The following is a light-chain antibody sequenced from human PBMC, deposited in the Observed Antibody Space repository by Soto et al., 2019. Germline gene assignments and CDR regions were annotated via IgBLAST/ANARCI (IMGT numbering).Light chain of an antibody. Sequence: EIMLTQSPATLSLSPGESATLSCRASQSISTYLAWYQQKPGQAPRLLIYDASKRITGIPARFSGSGSGTDFTLTISSLEPEDFAVYYCQQRFNWPRTFGQGTKVDIK. CDR3: QQRFNWPRT. CDR2: DAS. J-gene: IGKJ1*01. CDR1: QSISTY. V-gene: IGKV3-11*01.